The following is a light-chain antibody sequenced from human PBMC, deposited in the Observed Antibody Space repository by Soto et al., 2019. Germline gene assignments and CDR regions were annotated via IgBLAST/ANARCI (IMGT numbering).Light chain of an antibody. CDR1: QTIANW. J-gene: IGKJ1*01. CDR2: KAS. Sequence: DIQMTQSPSTLSASVGDRVSITCRTSQTIANWLAWYQQKPGKAPNLLIYKASTLESGVPSRFSGSGSGTEFTLTITSLQPDDFATYYCHQYTSYPLTFGQGTKVEI. CDR3: HQYTSYPLT. V-gene: IGKV1-5*03.